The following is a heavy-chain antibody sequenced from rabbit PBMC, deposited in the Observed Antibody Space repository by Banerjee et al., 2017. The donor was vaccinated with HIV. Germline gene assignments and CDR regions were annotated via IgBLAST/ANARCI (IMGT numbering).Heavy chain of an antibody. V-gene: IGHV1S45*01. CDR3: ARTYAFAHTRLDL. Sequence: QEQLEESGGDLVKPEGSLTLTCTASGFSFSSSYWICWVRQAPGKGLELIACIDAGSSGSTYYASWAKGRFTISKTSSTTVTLQMTSLTGADTATYFCARTYAFAHTRLDLWGQGTLVTVS. CDR1: GFSFSSSYW. J-gene: IGHJ3*01. D-gene: IGHD6-1*01. CDR2: IDAGSSGST.